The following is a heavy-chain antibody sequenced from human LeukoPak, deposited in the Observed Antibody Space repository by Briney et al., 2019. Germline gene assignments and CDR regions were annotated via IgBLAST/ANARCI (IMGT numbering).Heavy chain of an antibody. CDR2: ISSSGSTI. V-gene: IGHV3-11*01. Sequence: GGSLRLSCAASGFTFSDYYMSWIRQAPGKGLEWVSYISSSGSTIYYADSVKGRFTISRDNAKNSLYLQMNSLRAEDTAVYYCARDRGSGINYYYYGMDVWGQGTTVTVSS. J-gene: IGHJ6*02. CDR1: GFTFSDYY. D-gene: IGHD3-10*01. CDR3: ARDRGSGINYYYYGMDV.